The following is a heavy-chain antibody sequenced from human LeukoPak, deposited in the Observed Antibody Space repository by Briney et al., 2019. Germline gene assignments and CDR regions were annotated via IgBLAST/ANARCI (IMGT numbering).Heavy chain of an antibody. CDR2: ITSSSNTV. CDR1: GFTFSNYN. Sequence: GGSLRLSCAASGFTFSNYNMFWARQAPGKGLEWVSYITSSSNTVHYADSVKGRFTLSRDNAKSSLYLQMNSLRAEDTAIYYCARLLSGWYLADYWGQGTLVAVSS. CDR3: ARLLSGWYLADY. V-gene: IGHV3-48*01. J-gene: IGHJ4*02. D-gene: IGHD6-19*01.